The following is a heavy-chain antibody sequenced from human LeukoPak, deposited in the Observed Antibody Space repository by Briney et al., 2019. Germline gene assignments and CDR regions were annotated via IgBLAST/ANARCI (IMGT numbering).Heavy chain of an antibody. CDR3: ARAGYCSGGSCYGRAFDI. CDR1: GFTFSSYS. J-gene: IGHJ3*02. D-gene: IGHD2-15*01. V-gene: IGHV3-21*01. CDR2: ISSSSSYI. Sequence: KSGGSLRLSCAASGFTFSSYSMNWVRQAPGKGLEWVSPISSSSSYIYYADSVKGRFTISRDNAKNSLYLQMNSLRAEDTAVYYCARAGYCSGGSCYGRAFDIWGQGTMVTVSS.